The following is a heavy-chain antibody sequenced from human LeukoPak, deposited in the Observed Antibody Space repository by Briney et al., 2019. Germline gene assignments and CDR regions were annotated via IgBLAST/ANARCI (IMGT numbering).Heavy chain of an antibody. CDR2: IITDGYVT. D-gene: IGHD3-10*01. CDR1: GFTFATYW. J-gene: IGHJ4*02. V-gene: IGHV3-74*03. CDR3: IRETHVGLHLEF. Sequence: PGWSLRLSCEASGFTFATYWMHWVRQAAGKGLVWVARIITDGYVTTYAESVRGRFTVSRDNAENTLYLQMNDLRPEDTAVYYCIRETHVGLHLEFWGQGTLATVAS.